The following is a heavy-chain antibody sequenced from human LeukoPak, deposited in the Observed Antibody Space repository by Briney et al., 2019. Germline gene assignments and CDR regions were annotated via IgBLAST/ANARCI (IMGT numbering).Heavy chain of an antibody. CDR1: GFTFSSYW. CDR2: INTDGSST. V-gene: IGHV3-74*01. CDR3: ATLGSRWQLDY. D-gene: IGHD6-13*01. J-gene: IGHJ4*02. Sequence: GGSLRLSCAASGFTFSSYWMHWARQAPGKGLVWVSRINTDGSSTSYADSAKGRFTISRDNAKNTLYLQMNSLRAEDTAVYYCATLGSRWQLDYWGQGTLVTVSS.